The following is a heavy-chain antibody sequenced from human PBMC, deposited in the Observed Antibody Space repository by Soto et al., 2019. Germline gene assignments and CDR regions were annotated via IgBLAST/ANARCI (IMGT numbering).Heavy chain of an antibody. CDR1: GFTFSNAW. CDR3: TTDLRGDIVVVEPTARFDY. J-gene: IGHJ4*02. V-gene: IGHV3-15*07. CDR2: IKSKTDGGTT. Sequence: PGGSLRLSCAASGFTFSNAWMNWVRQAPGKGLEWVGRIKSKTDGGTTDYAAPVKGRFTISRDDSKNTLYLQMNSLKTEDTAVYYCTTDLRGDIVVVEPTARFDYWGQGTLVTVSS. D-gene: IGHD2-15*01.